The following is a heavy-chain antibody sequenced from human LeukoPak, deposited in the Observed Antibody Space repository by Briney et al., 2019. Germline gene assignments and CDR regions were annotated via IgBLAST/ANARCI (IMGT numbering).Heavy chain of an antibody. CDR3: ARLMVPPYYYHMDV. Sequence: GGSLRLSCAASGFTVSSNYMSWVRQAPGKGLEWVSVIYSGGSTYYADSVKGRFTISRDNSKNTLYLQMNSLRAADTAVYYCARLMVPPYYYHMDVWGKGTTVTVSS. V-gene: IGHV3-53*01. CDR1: GFTVSSNY. D-gene: IGHD2-8*01. CDR2: IYSGGST. J-gene: IGHJ6*03.